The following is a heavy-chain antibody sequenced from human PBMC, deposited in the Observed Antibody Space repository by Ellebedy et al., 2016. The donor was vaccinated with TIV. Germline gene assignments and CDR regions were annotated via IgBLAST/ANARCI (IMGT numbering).Heavy chain of an antibody. V-gene: IGHV4-38-2*02. CDR2: MYHSGST. CDR1: GSSISGGYY. CDR3: ARDLRGSLKGGY. D-gene: IGHD2-8*01. Sequence: MPSETLSLTCSVSGSSISGGYYWGWIRQPPRRGLEWIGSMYHSGSTYYSPSLKSRVTISVDTSNNQLSLRLSSVTAADTAVYYCARDLRGSLKGGYWGQGTLVTVSS. J-gene: IGHJ4*02.